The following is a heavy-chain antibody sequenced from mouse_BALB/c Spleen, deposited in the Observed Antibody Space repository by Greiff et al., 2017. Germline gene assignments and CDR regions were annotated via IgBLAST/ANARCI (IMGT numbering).Heavy chain of an antibody. D-gene: IGHD2-2*01. J-gene: IGHJ4*01. CDR1: GFNIKDTY. CDR3: VYGYDEGYYAMDY. Sequence: EVQLQQSGAELVKPGASVKLSCTASGFNIKDTYMPWVKQRPEQGLEWIGRIDPANGNTKYDPKFQGKATVTADTSSNTAYLQLSSLTSEDTAVYYCVYGYDEGYYAMDYWGQGTSVTVAS. V-gene: IGHV14-3*02. CDR2: IDPANGNT.